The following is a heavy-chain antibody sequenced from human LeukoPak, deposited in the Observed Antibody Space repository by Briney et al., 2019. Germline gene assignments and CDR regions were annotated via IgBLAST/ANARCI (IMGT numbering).Heavy chain of an antibody. CDR2: IYTSGST. CDR3: ARGGGAIAYYYMDV. Sequence: SETLSLTCTVSGGSISSGSYYWSWIRQPAGKGLEWIGRIYTSGSTNYNPSLKSRVTISVDTSKNQFSLKLSSVTAADTAVYYCARGGGAIAYYYMDVWGKGTTVTISS. CDR1: GGSISSGSYY. V-gene: IGHV4-61*02. D-gene: IGHD3-16*01. J-gene: IGHJ6*03.